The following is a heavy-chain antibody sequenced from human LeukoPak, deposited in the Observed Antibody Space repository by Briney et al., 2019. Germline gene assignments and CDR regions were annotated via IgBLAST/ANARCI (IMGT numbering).Heavy chain of an antibody. J-gene: IGHJ4*02. V-gene: IGHV1-69*04. CDR1: GGTFSSYA. Sequence: SVKVSCKASGGTFSSYAISWVRQAPGQGLEWMGRIIPILGIANYARKFQGRVTITADKSTSTAYMELSSLRSEDTAVYYCARVDTAMVIDYWGQGTLVTVSS. CDR2: IIPILGIA. CDR3: ARVDTAMVIDY. D-gene: IGHD5-18*01.